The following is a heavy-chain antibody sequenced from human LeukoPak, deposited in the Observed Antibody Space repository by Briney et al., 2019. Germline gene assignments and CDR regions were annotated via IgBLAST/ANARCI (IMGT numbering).Heavy chain of an antibody. Sequence: GGSLRLSCAASGFTFSSYSMNWVRQAPGKGLEWVSYISSSSSTIYYADSVKGRFTISRDNAKNSLYLQMNSLRAEDTAVYYCAREDCSGGSCYYYYYMDVWGKGTTVTVSS. J-gene: IGHJ6*03. CDR3: AREDCSGGSCYYYYYMDV. V-gene: IGHV3-48*01. D-gene: IGHD2-15*01. CDR2: ISSSSSTI. CDR1: GFTFSSYS.